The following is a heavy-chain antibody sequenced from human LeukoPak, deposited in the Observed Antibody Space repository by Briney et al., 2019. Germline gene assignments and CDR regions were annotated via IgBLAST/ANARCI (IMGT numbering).Heavy chain of an antibody. Sequence: ASVKVSCKASGYTFTGYYMHWVRQAPGQGLEWMGWINPNSGGTNYAQKFKGWVTLTRDTSINTTYMELSRLASDVTAVYFCARGTPGSYLGYWGQGTLVTVSS. J-gene: IGHJ4*02. CDR3: ARGTPGSYLGY. CDR2: INPNSGGT. CDR1: GYTFTGYY. D-gene: IGHD3-16*02. V-gene: IGHV1-2*04.